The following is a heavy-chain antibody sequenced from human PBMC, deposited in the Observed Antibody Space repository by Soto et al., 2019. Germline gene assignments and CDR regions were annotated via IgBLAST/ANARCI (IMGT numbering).Heavy chain of an antibody. CDR2: IYYRGST. CDR1: GGSISSGDSY. CDR3: ARDAFGAAASPGFDI. D-gene: IGHD6-13*01. Sequence: QVQLQESGPGLVKPSQTLSLTCTVSGGSISSGDSYWSWIRQPPGKGMEYIGYIYYRGSTYYNPSLKSRVTPSIDMSKNQFSLKLSSVTAADTAVYYCARDAFGAAASPGFDIWGQGTMVTVSS. J-gene: IGHJ3*02. V-gene: IGHV4-30-4*01.